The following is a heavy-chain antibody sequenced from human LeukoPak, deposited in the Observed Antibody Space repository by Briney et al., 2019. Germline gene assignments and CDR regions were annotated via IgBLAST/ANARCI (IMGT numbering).Heavy chain of an antibody. J-gene: IGHJ4*02. CDR1: GFTVSSNY. CDR2: IYSGGST. CDR3: ARGPSSSWSDVDY. V-gene: IGHV3-66*02. Sequence: GGSLRLSCAASGFTVSSNYMSWVRQAPGKGLEWVSVIYSGGSTYYADSVKGRFTISRDNSKNTLYPQMNSLRAEDTAVYYCARGPSSSWSDVDYWGQGTLVTVS. D-gene: IGHD6-13*01.